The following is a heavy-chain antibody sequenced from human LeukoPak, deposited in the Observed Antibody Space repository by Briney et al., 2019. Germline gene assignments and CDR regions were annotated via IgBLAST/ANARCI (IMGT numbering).Heavy chain of an antibody. CDR3: ARTTYYYDSSRPGGDAFDI. CDR1: GYTFTSYG. J-gene: IGHJ3*02. D-gene: IGHD3-22*01. Sequence: ASVKVSCKASGYTFTSYGISWVRQAPGQGLEWMGWISAYNGNTNYAQKLQGRVTMTTDTSTSTAYMELRSLRSDDTAVYYCARTTYYYDSSRPGGDAFDIWGQGAIVTVSS. V-gene: IGHV1-18*01. CDR2: ISAYNGNT.